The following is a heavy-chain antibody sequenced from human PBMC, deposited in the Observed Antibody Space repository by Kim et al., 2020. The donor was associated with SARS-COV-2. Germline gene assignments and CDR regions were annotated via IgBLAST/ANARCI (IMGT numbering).Heavy chain of an antibody. CDR3: ARDSYIMSLVMVGLFDY. CDR1: QFRFSSYG. J-gene: IGHJ4*02. Sequence: GGSLRLSCAASQFRFSSYGMNWVRQAPGKGLEWVSYISSSSSLTYYADSVRGRFTISRDNAKKEVFLQMNSLRDEDTAVYYCARDSYIMSLVMVGLFDYWGEGTLVTVSS. D-gene: IGHD2-8*01. CDR2: ISSSSSLT. V-gene: IGHV3-48*02.